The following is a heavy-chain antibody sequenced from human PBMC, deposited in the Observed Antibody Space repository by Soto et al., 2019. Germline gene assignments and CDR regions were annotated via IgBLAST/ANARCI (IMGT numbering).Heavy chain of an antibody. CDR1: GYTFTTYY. CDR3: AREGRGNSTMVRGLIIGAFDI. V-gene: IGHV1-46*01. CDR2: ISPNNRNT. D-gene: IGHD3-10*01. J-gene: IGHJ3*02. Sequence: ASVKVSFKASGYTFTTYYIHWVRQAPGQGLEWMGMISPNNRNTNYAQRFHGRVTMTRDSSTATVYMELSSLRFEDTAVYYCAREGRGNSTMVRGLIIGAFDIWGQGTMVTVSS.